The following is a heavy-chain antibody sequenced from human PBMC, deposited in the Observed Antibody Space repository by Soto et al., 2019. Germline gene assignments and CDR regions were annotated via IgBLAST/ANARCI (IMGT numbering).Heavy chain of an antibody. V-gene: IGHV3-48*03. J-gene: IGHJ6*02. Sequence: GSLRLSCAASGFTFSSYEMIWVRQAPGKGLEWVSYISGSGSTIHYADSVKGRFTISRNNAKNSLYLQMNSLRAEDTAVYYCAGALENPYFYYGLNVWGQGTTVTVSS. CDR2: ISGSGSTI. CDR1: GFTFSSYE. D-gene: IGHD1-1*01. CDR3: AGALENPYFYYGLNV.